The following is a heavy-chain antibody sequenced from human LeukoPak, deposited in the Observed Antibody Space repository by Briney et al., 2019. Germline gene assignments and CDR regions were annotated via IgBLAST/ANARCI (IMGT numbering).Heavy chain of an antibody. CDR2: ISAYNGNT. Sequence: ASVKVSCKASGYTFTSYGISWVRQAPGQGLEWMGWISAYNGNTNYAQKLQGRVTMTTDTSTSTAYMELRSLRSDDTAVYYCARAQYCRSTSWCDWFDPWGQGTLVTVSS. CDR3: ARAQYCRSTSWCDWFDP. V-gene: IGHV1-18*04. CDR1: GYTFTSYG. J-gene: IGHJ5*02. D-gene: IGHD2-2*01.